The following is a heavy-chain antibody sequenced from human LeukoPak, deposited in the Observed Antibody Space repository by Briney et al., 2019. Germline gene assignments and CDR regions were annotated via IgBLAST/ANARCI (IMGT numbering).Heavy chain of an antibody. V-gene: IGHV3-53*01. CDR3: AREHYYGSGNFYDL. Sequence: GGSLRLSCAASGFTVSSNYMSWVRQAPGKGLEWVSVIYSGGSTYYADSVKGRFTISRDNSKNTLYLQMNSLRAEDTAVYYCAREHYYGSGNFYDLWGRGTLVTVSS. CDR2: IYSGGST. J-gene: IGHJ2*01. CDR1: GFTVSSNY. D-gene: IGHD3-10*01.